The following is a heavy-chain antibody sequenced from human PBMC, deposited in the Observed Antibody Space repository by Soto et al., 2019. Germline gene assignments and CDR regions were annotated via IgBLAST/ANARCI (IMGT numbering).Heavy chain of an antibody. CDR2: IYYSGST. V-gene: IGHV4-59*01. Sequence: PSETLSLTCTVSGGSISSYYWSWIRQPPGKGLEWIGYIYYSGSTNYNPSLKSRVTISVDTSKNQFSLKLSSVTAADTAVYYCASTQTYYYYYMDVWGKGTTVTVS. CDR1: GGSISSYY. CDR3: ASTQTYYYYYMDV. D-gene: IGHD2-15*01. J-gene: IGHJ6*03.